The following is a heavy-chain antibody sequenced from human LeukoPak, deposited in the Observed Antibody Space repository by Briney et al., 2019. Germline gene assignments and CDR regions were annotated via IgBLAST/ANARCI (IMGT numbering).Heavy chain of an antibody. CDR2: IHTSGST. CDR1: GGSISSYY. D-gene: IGHD4-17*01. V-gene: IGHV4-4*07. CDR3: ARAGDYGDYVGWFDP. J-gene: IGHJ5*02. Sequence: SETLSLTCTVSGGSISSYYWSWIRPPAGKGLEWIGRIHTSGSTNYNPSLKSRVTMSVDTSKNQFSLKLTSVTAADTAVYYCARAGDYGDYVGWFDPWGQGTLVTVSS.